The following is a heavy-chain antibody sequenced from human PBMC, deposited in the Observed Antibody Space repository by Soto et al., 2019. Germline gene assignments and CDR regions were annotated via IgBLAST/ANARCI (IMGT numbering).Heavy chain of an antibody. Sequence: SETLSLTCAVYGGSFSGYYWSWIRQPPGKGLEWIGEINHSGSTNYNPSLKSRVTISVDTSKNQFSLKLSSVTAADTAVYYCASDSGIGARTSEHWGQGTLVTVPS. D-gene: IGHD6-13*01. J-gene: IGHJ4*02. CDR1: GGSFSGYY. V-gene: IGHV4-34*01. CDR2: INHSGST. CDR3: ASDSGIGARTSEH.